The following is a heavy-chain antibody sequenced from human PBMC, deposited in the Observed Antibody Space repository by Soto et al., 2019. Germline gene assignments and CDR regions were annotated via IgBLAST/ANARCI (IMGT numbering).Heavy chain of an antibody. CDR3: ARDLGGPDY. CDR1: GFSLSPYW. D-gene: IGHD3-16*01. V-gene: IGHV3-74*03. CDR2: LSSDGFGA. Sequence: GGSLRLSCAASGFSLSPYWMHWVRQVPGRGLGWVARLSSDGFGAAYADSGKGRFFISRDIARNTLSLQMNSLRADDTAVYYCARDLGGPDYWGRGTSVTVSS. J-gene: IGHJ4*02.